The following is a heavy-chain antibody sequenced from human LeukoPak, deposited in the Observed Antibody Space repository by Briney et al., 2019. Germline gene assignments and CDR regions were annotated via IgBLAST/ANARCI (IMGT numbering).Heavy chain of an antibody. J-gene: IGHJ6*03. D-gene: IGHD2-15*01. CDR3: ASYCRGGSCYSAHMDV. CDR1: GYTFTGYC. Sequence: ASVKVSCKPSGYTFTGYCMHWGRQAPGPGLEWMGRRNPNSCGTNYAQQFQGRVTMTRSTSLSTAVMELGRLRSDDTAVYYCASYCRGGSCYSAHMDVWGKGTTVTVSS. CDR2: RNPNSCGT. V-gene: IGHV1-2*06.